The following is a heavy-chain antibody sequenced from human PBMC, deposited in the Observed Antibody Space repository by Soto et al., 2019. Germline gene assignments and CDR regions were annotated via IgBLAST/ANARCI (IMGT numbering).Heavy chain of an antibody. D-gene: IGHD3-22*01. CDR2: INHSGRV. J-gene: IGHJ5*01. CDR3: STRAYDTNGYYRFDP. V-gene: IGHV4-34*01. CDR1: GGSFSGHS. Sequence: QVQLQQWGAGLLKPSETLSLTCAVYGGSFSGHSWTWIRQSPGKGLEWIGDINHSGRVNYSPSLKSRVTISLDTSKNQFSLTLSAVTAADKAMYYCSTRAYDTNGYYRFDPWGQGTLVTVSS.